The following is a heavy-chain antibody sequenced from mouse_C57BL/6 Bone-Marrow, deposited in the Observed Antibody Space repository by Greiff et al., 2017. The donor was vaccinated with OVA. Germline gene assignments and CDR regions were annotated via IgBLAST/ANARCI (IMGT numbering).Heavy chain of an antibody. J-gene: IGHJ3*01. CDR2: ISYDGSN. CDR3: ARDDYVPGFAY. CDR1: GYSITSGYY. D-gene: IGHD2-4*01. V-gene: IGHV3-6*01. Sequence: DVQLVESGPGLVKPSQSLSLTCSVTGYSITSGYYWNWIRQFPGNKLEWMGYISYDGSNNYNPSLKNRISITRDTSKNQFFLKLNSVTTEDTATYYCARDDYVPGFAYWGQGTLVTVSA.